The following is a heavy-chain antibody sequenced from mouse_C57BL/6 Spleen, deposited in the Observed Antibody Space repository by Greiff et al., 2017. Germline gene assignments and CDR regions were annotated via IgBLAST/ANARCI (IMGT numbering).Heavy chain of an antibody. J-gene: IGHJ4*01. V-gene: IGHV5-15*01. CDR3: ARHYSNPFAMDY. D-gene: IGHD2-5*01. CDR2: ISNLAYSI. Sequence: EVMLVESGGGLVQPGGSLKLSCAASGFTFSDCGMAWVRQAPRKGPEWVAFISNLAYSIYYADTVTGRFTISREKAKNTLYLEMSSLRSEDTAMYYCARHYSNPFAMDYWGQGTSVTVSS. CDR1: GFTFSDCG.